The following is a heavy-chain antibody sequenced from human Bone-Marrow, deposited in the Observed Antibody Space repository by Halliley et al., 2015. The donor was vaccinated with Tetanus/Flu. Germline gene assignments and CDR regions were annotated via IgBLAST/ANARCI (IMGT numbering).Heavy chain of an antibody. Sequence: WMGIRVPDDPHTRYSPAFQAQVTISVDTAIKTAYLRWRSLRASDTAMYYCARSASETGFYGLDVWGQGTTVIVSS. CDR2: RVPDDPHT. J-gene: IGHJ6*02. V-gene: IGHV5-51*01. CDR3: ARSASETGFYGLDV. D-gene: IGHD2-15*01.